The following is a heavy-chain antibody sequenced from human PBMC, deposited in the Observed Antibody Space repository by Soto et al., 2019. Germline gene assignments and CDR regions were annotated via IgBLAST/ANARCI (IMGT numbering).Heavy chain of an antibody. CDR1: GYTFTGYY. D-gene: IGHD3-10*01. V-gene: IGHV1-2*04. CDR2: INPNSGGT. CDR3: ARGDPITMVRGVIIADAFDI. Sequence: QMQLVQSGAEVKKPGASVKVSCKASGYTFTGYYMHWVRQAPGQGLEWMGWINPNSGGTNYAQKFQGWVTMTRDTSISTAYMELSRLRSDDTAVYYCARGDPITMVRGVIIADAFDIWGQGTMVTVSS. J-gene: IGHJ3*02.